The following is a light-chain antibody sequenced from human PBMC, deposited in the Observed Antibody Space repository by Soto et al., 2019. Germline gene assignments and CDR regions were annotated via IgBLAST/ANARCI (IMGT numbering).Light chain of an antibody. CDR3: QQYNSYSWT. CDR1: QTISSW. J-gene: IGKJ1*01. Sequence: DIQMTQSPSTLSGSVGDRVTITCRASQTISSWLAWYQQKPGKAPKLLIHDASSLESGVPSRFSGSGSGTEFTLTISSLQPDDFAIYYCQQYNSYSWTFGQGTKVDIK. CDR2: DAS. V-gene: IGKV1-5*01.